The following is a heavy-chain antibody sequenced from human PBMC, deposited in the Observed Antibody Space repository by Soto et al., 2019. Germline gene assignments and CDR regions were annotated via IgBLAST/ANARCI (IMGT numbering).Heavy chain of an antibody. CDR1: GGSISSGGYY. CDR3: ARDLGVSDYIWGSYRPTWFDP. V-gene: IGHV4-31*03. D-gene: IGHD3-16*02. Sequence: SETLSLTCTVSGGSISSGGYYWSWIRQHPGKGLEWIGYIYYSGSTYYNPSLKSRVTISVDTSKNQFSLKLSSVTAADTAVYYCARDLGVSDYIWGSYRPTWFDPWGQGTLVTVSS. CDR2: IYYSGST. J-gene: IGHJ5*02.